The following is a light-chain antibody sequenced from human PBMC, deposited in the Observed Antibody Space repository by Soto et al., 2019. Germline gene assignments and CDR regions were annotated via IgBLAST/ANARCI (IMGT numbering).Light chain of an antibody. CDR1: QVISTS. V-gene: IGKV1-9*01. J-gene: IGKJ5*01. CDR2: AAS. CDR3: QQLFDSPIT. Sequence: DIHLTHSPSFLSPSIGEIVTITCRSSQVISTSLAWYQVKTGKAHKIMIYAASTLESGVPSRFSATVSGREFSLTITSLQPEDFATYYCQQLFDSPITFGQGTRLEIK.